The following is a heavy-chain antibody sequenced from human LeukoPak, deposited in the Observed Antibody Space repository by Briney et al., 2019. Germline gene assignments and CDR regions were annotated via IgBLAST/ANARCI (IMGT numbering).Heavy chain of an antibody. CDR2: IKQDGCEK. CDR1: GFTFSSYW. J-gene: IGHJ5*02. V-gene: IGHV3-7*03. D-gene: IGHD3-9*01. Sequence: QPGGSLRLSCAASGFTFSSYWMSWVRQAPGKGLEWVANIKQDGCEKYYVDSVKGRFTISRDNSKNTLYLQMNSLRAEDTAVYYCAKDVFAVSFPVYDILTGPSYNWFDPWGQGTLVTVSS. CDR3: AKDVFAVSFPVYDILTGPSYNWFDP.